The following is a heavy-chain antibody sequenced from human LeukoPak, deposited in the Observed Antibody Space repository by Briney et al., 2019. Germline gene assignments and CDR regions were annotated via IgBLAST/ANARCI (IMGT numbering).Heavy chain of an antibody. Sequence: DPGGSLRLSCAASGFTFSSYAMHWVRQAPGKGLEWVAVISYDGSNKYYADSVKGRFTISRDNSKNTLYLQMNSLRAEDTAVYYCARVGYPRPLEKDTAMTYYYYGMDVWGQGTTVTVSS. V-gene: IGHV3-30*04. CDR3: ARVGYPRPLEKDTAMTYYYYGMDV. CDR1: GFTFSSYA. D-gene: IGHD5-18*01. J-gene: IGHJ6*02. CDR2: ISYDGSNK.